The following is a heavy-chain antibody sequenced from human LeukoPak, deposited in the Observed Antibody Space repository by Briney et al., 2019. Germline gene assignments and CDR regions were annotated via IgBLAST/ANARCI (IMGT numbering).Heavy chain of an antibody. Sequence: GGSLRLSCAASGFTFSSYSMNWVRQAPGKGLEWVSSISSSSSYIYYADSVKGRFTISRDNAKNSLYLQMNSLRAEDTAVYYCAREEYSGSYYFDYWGQGTLVTASS. CDR2: ISSSSSYI. D-gene: IGHD1-26*01. V-gene: IGHV3-21*01. CDR1: GFTFSSYS. CDR3: AREEYSGSYYFDY. J-gene: IGHJ4*02.